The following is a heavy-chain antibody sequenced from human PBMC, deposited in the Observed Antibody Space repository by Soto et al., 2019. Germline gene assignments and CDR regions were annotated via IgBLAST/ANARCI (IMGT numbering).Heavy chain of an antibody. D-gene: IGHD3-22*01. CDR3: ARDRTDSGYYTNWLDP. J-gene: IGHJ5*02. Sequence: SGKVSCKASGGTFGSDAITWVRQAPGQGLEWVGRIIPIFGTTNYAQNLQGRVTISADKSTLTSYMELHSLTSDDTALYYCARDRTDSGYYTNWLDPWGQGTQVTVSS. CDR2: IIPIFGTT. CDR1: GGTFGSDA. V-gene: IGHV1-69*06.